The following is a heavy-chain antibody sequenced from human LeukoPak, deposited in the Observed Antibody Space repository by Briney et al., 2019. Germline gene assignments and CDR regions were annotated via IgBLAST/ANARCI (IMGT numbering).Heavy chain of an antibody. CDR1: GGSISSYY. CDR3: AAEHRYYDFWSGYPPYYGMDV. J-gene: IGHJ6*02. V-gene: IGHV4-59*06. D-gene: IGHD3-3*01. CDR2: IYYSGST. Sequence: SETLSLTCTVSGGSISSYYWSWIRQHPGKGLEWIGYIYYSGSTYYNPSLKSRVTISVDTSKNQFSLKLSSVTAADTAVYYCAAEHRYYDFWSGYPPYYGMDVWGQGTTVTVSS.